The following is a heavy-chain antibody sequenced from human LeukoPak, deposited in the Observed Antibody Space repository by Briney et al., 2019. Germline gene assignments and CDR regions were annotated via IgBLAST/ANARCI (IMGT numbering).Heavy chain of an antibody. CDR3: AREGVVLTNGFNY. D-gene: IGHD3-22*01. CDR2: IYTSGST. CDR1: GGSISSYY. J-gene: IGHJ4*02. V-gene: IGHV4-4*07. Sequence: SETLSLTCTVPGGSISSYYWNWIRQPAGKGLEWIGRIYTSGSTNYNPSLKSRVTMSLDTSKNQFSLKLRSVTAADTAVYYCAREGVVLTNGFNYWGQGTLVTVSS.